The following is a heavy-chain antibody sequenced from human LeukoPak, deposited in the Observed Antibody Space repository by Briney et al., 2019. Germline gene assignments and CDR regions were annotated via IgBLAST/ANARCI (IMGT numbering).Heavy chain of an antibody. V-gene: IGHV3-21*01. J-gene: IGHJ4*02. CDR2: ISSSSSYI. D-gene: IGHD3-3*01. CDR3: ARAGYYDFWSGYYRATIDY. Sequence: KSGGSLRLSCAASGFTFSSYSMNWVRQAPGKGLEWVSSISSSSSYIYYADSVKGRFTISRDNAKNSLYLQMNSLRAEDTAVYYCARAGYYDFWSGYYRATIDYWGQGTLVTVSS. CDR1: GFTFSSYS.